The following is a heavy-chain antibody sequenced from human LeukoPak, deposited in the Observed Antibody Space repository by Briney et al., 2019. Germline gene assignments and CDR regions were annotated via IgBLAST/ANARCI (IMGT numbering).Heavy chain of an antibody. V-gene: IGHV1-18*01. Sequence: ASVKVSCKASGYTFTSYGISWVRQAPGQGLEWMGWISAYNGNTNYAQKLQGRVTMTTDTSTSTAYMELRSLRSDDTAVYYCATDRREYIAAAGPPDFDYWGQGTLVTVSS. J-gene: IGHJ4*02. D-gene: IGHD6-13*01. CDR1: GYTFTSYG. CDR2: ISAYNGNT. CDR3: ATDRREYIAAAGPPDFDY.